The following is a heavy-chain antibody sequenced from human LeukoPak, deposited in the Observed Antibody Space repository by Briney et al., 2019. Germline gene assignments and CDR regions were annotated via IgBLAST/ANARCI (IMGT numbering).Heavy chain of an antibody. J-gene: IGHJ4*02. V-gene: IGHV3-21*01. Sequence: GGSLRLSCSASGFTFSDYDMNWVRQAPGKGLEWVSSISYLSSHVYYGDSVKGRFTISRDNAKNSVYLQMNSLRAEDTAVYYCARVNGDGYDWGQGTLVTVSS. CDR1: GFTFSDYD. D-gene: IGHD5-24*01. CDR2: ISYLSSHV. CDR3: ARVNGDGYD.